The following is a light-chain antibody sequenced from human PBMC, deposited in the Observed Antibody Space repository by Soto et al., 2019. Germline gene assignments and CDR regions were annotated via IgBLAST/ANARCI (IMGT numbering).Light chain of an antibody. Sequence: QSLLRHPAAVSWSPGHSITISCTGTSSDVGAYDSVSWYQHHPGKAPKLMIYEVTDRPSGVSNRFSGSKSGNTASLTISGLQADEEADYYCSSYTNTTNIVFGTGTKVTAL. CDR3: SSYTNTTNIV. CDR1: SSDVGAYDS. J-gene: IGLJ1*01. CDR2: EVT. V-gene: IGLV2-14*01.